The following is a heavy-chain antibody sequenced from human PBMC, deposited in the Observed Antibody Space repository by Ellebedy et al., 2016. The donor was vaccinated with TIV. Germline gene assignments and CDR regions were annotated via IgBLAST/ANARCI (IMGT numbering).Heavy chain of an antibody. Sequence: GESLKISXAASGFTFSDYYMSWIRQAPGKGLEWVSYISSSSSYTNYADSVKGRFTISRDNAKNSLYLQMNSLRAEDTAVYYCARAGSGSPTVFDYWGQGTLVTVSS. J-gene: IGHJ4*02. CDR2: ISSSSSYT. D-gene: IGHD3-10*01. CDR1: GFTFSDYY. V-gene: IGHV3-11*05. CDR3: ARAGSGSPTVFDY.